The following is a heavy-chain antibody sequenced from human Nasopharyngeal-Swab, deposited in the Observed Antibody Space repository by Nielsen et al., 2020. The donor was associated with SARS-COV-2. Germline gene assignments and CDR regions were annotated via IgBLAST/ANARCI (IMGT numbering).Heavy chain of an antibody. D-gene: IGHD4-23*01. J-gene: IGHJ6*03. Sequence: GESLKISCATSGFTFITSDMSWVRQAPGKGLEWVANIKYDGSEKYYVDSVRGRFTISRDNAKNTVYLQMNSLRAEDTAVYYCARGGYGNYYYYYYYMDVWGKGTTVTVSS. CDR3: ARGGYGNYYYYYYYMDV. V-gene: IGHV3-7*01. CDR1: GFTFITSD. CDR2: IKYDGSEK.